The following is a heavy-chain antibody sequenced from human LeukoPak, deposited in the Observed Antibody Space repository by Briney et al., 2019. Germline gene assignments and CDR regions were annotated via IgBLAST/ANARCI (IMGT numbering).Heavy chain of an antibody. Sequence: ASVKVSCKASGYTFTSYAMNWVREAPGQGLEWMGWINTNTGNPTYAQGLTGRFVFSLDTSVSTAYLQISSLKAEDTAVYYCAIWYCSGGRCYSNARTFDHWGQGTLVTVSS. CDR2: INTNTGNP. CDR1: GYTFTSYA. CDR3: AIWYCSGGRCYSNARTFDH. V-gene: IGHV7-4-1*02. J-gene: IGHJ4*02. D-gene: IGHD2-15*01.